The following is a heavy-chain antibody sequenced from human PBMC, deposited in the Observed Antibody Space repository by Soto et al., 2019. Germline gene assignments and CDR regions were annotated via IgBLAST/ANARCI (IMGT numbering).Heavy chain of an antibody. J-gene: IGHJ4*02. D-gene: IGHD1-26*01. Sequence: LILSCAAAGFTFSTNDMHWVRQGPGKFLEWVSGSGRVGDTYYAGSVKGRFIVSREDAKNSLYLQMNSLRAGDTAVYYCARDQGGQSGNFIFDHWGQGALVTVSS. CDR2: SGRVGDT. V-gene: IGHV3-13*01. CDR3: ARDQGGQSGNFIFDH. CDR1: GFTFSTND.